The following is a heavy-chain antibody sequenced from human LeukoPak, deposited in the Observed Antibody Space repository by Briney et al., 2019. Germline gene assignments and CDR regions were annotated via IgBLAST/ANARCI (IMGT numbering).Heavy chain of an antibody. Sequence: PSETLSLTCTVSGGSISSYYWSWIRQPPGKGLEWIGYIYYSGSTNYNPSLKSRVTISVDTSKNQFSLKLSSVTAADTAVYYCAREINRYCSGGSCYGFVYWGQGTLVTVSS. D-gene: IGHD2-15*01. CDR2: IYYSGST. J-gene: IGHJ4*02. V-gene: IGHV4-59*12. CDR1: GGSISSYY. CDR3: AREINRYCSGGSCYGFVY.